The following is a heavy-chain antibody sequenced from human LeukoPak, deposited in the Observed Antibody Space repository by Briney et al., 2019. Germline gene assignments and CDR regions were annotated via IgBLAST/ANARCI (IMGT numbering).Heavy chain of an antibody. D-gene: IGHD6-13*01. CDR1: GYTFTSYD. Sequence: ASVKVSYKASGYTFTSYDINWVRQATGQGLEWMGWMNPNSGNTGYAQKFQGRVTMTRNTSISTAYMELSSLRSEDTAVYYCARMYSSSWYNWFDPWGQGTLVTVSS. CDR2: MNPNSGNT. CDR3: ARMYSSSWYNWFDP. J-gene: IGHJ5*02. V-gene: IGHV1-8*01.